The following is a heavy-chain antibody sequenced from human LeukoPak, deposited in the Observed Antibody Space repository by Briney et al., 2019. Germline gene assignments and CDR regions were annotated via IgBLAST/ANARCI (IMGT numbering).Heavy chain of an antibody. D-gene: IGHD1-26*01. CDR3: ARDPYSGSYGADYYYYMDV. J-gene: IGHJ6*03. V-gene: IGHV3-21*01. CDR1: GFTFSSYN. CDR2: ITSGSSHI. Sequence: GGSLRLSCAASGFTFSSYNMNWVRQTPGQGLEWVSSITSGSSHIYYADSVKGPFTISRDNAKSSLYLQMNSLRAEDTAVYYCARDPYSGSYGADYYYYMDVWGKGTTVTISS.